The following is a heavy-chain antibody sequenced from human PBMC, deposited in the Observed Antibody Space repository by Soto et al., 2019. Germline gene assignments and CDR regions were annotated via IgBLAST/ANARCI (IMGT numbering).Heavy chain of an antibody. Sequence: PGGSLRLSCAAPGFTFSTYAMNWVRQAPGKGLEWVSSISSSGGYIYYADALKGRFTISRDNAKNSLYLQMNSLRAEDSAIYYCARYAQYSGYDWAYYFDYWGHGTLVTVSS. CDR3: ARYAQYSGYDWAYYFDY. V-gene: IGHV3-21*01. D-gene: IGHD5-12*01. CDR1: GFTFSTYA. CDR2: ISSSGGYI. J-gene: IGHJ4*01.